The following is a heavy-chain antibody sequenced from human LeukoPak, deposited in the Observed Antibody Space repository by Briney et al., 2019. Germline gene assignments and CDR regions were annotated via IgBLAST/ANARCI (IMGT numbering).Heavy chain of an antibody. CDR1: GYTFSGHY. J-gene: IGHJ4*02. Sequence: ASVKVSCKASGYTFSGHYLHWVRQAPGQGLEWMGRINPNSGGTKYAQKFQNRVTMTSDTSVSTAYMELNGLRSDDTAIYYCTRSWIQLWTPDFDHWGQGTLVTVSS. V-gene: IGHV1-2*06. D-gene: IGHD5-18*01. CDR3: TRSWIQLWTPDFDH. CDR2: INPNSGGT.